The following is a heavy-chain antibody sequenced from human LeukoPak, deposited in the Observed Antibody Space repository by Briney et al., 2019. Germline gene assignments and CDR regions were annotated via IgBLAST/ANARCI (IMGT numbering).Heavy chain of an antibody. CDR1: GFTFSAYS. D-gene: IGHD2-21*02. J-gene: IGHJ4*02. CDR3: VKDWRDESNCGGDCLQY. CDR2: ISVSGGGT. V-gene: IGHV3-23*01. Sequence: GGSLRLSCVASGFTFSAYSMPWVRQAPGKGLDWVSSISVSGGGTYYADSVRGRFTISRGNSKNTLYLHMNSLRAEDTAVYYCVKDWRDESNCGGDCLQYWGQGTLVTVSS.